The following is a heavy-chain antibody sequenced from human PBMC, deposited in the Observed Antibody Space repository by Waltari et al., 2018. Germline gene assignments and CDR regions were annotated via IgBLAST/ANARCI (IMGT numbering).Heavy chain of an antibody. D-gene: IGHD6-19*01. CDR2: IYARGGT. V-gene: IGHV4-61*02. Sequence: QVQLQESGPGLVKPSQTLSLTCTVSGGSISSGGYYSSWIRQPAGKGLEWIGRIYARGGTNYNPSLKSRVTISVDTSNNQFSLKRSSVTAADTAVYYCARWSRSGWYESFDPWGQGTLVTVSS. J-gene: IGHJ5*02. CDR1: GGSISSGGYY. CDR3: ARWSRSGWYESFDP.